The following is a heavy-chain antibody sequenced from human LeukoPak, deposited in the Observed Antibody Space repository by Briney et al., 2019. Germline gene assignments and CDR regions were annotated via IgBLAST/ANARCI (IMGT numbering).Heavy chain of an antibody. Sequence: SETLSLTCAVSGGSISSYYWSWIRQPPGKGLEWIGYIYYNGSTNYNPSLKSRVTISLDTSKNQFSLKLSSVTAADTAVYYCARVVGGRVDYWGQGTLVTVSS. J-gene: IGHJ4*02. CDR3: ARVVGGRVDY. V-gene: IGHV4-59*08. CDR2: IYYNGST. CDR1: GGSISSYY. D-gene: IGHD2-15*01.